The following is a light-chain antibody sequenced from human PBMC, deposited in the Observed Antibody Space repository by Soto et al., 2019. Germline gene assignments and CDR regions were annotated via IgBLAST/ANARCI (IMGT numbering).Light chain of an antibody. Sequence: QSALTQPASVSGSPGQSITISCTGTSSDVVGYNYVSWYQQHPGKAPKLMIYDVSNRPSGVSNRFSGSKSGNTASLTISGLQAEDEADYYCSSYTSSSTPRYVFGTGTKVTVL. CDR1: SSDVVGYNY. V-gene: IGLV2-14*01. J-gene: IGLJ1*01. CDR3: SSYTSSSTPRYV. CDR2: DVS.